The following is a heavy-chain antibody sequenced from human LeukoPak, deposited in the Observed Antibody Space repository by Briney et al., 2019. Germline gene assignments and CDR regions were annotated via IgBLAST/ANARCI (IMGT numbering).Heavy chain of an antibody. V-gene: IGHV3-23*01. J-gene: IGHJ4*02. CDR2: ISGSGGST. Sequence: GGSLRLSRAASGFTFSSYAMSWVRQAPGKGLEWVSAISGSGGSTYYADSVKGRFTISRDNSKNTLYLQMNSLRAEDTAVYYCAKSRDIVVVVAALDYWGQGTLVTVSS. CDR3: AKSRDIVVVVAALDY. D-gene: IGHD2-15*01. CDR1: GFTFSSYA.